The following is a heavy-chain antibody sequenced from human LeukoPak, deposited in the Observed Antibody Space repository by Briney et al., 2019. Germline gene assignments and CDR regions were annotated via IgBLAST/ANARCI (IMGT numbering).Heavy chain of an antibody. Sequence: GPGKGSPKASGYTFSSYGISWGRQAPGQGLGGKGWISAYNGNTNYAQKLQGRVTMTRDTSISTAYMELSSLRFDDTAVYYCARMMYARRYYMDVCGKGTTVTVSS. J-gene: IGHJ6*03. CDR2: ISAYNGNT. V-gene: IGHV1-18*01. D-gene: IGHD2-8*01. CDR1: GYTFSSYG. CDR3: ARMMYARRYYMDV.